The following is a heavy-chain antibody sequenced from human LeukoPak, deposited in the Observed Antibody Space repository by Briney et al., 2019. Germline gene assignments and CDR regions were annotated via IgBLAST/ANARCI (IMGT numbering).Heavy chain of an antibody. D-gene: IGHD3-22*01. CDR3: TKDHDSTGYPTSDY. J-gene: IGHJ4*02. V-gene: IGHV3-23*01. CDR1: SGFA. Sequence: GGSLRLSCAAFSGFAMSWVRQAPGRGLEWVSAINGRGDDTYYPDSVKGRFTISRDNSNNTLYLQMNSLRAEDTAVYFCTKDHDSTGYPTSDYWGQGTLVTVSS. CDR2: INGRGDDT.